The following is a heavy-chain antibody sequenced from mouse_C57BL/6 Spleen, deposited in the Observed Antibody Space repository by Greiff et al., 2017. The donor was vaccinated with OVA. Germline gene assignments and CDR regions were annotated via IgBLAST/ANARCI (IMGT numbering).Heavy chain of an antibody. CDR3: ARSPYDSKEYFDY. CDR2: IDPNRGGT. V-gene: IGHV1-72*01. D-gene: IGHD2-4*01. CDR1: GYTFTSYW. Sequence: QVQLQQPGAELVKPGASVKLSCKASGYTFTSYWMHWVKQRPGRGLAWIGRIDPNRGGTKYNEKVKSKATLTVDKPSSPAYLQLSSLTSEYSAVYYCARSPYDSKEYFDYWGQGTTLTVSS. J-gene: IGHJ2*01.